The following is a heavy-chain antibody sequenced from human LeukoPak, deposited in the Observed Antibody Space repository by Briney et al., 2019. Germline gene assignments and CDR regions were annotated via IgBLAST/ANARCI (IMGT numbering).Heavy chain of an antibody. J-gene: IGHJ4*02. Sequence: PSETLSLTCTVSGGSISSSSYYGGWIRQPPGKGLEWIGSIYYSGSTYYNPSLKSRVTISVDTSKNQFSLKLSSVTAADTAVYYCARVDTAMVTFDYWGQGTLVTVSS. V-gene: IGHV4-39*01. CDR1: GGSISSSSYY. D-gene: IGHD5-18*01. CDR2: IYYSGST. CDR3: ARVDTAMVTFDY.